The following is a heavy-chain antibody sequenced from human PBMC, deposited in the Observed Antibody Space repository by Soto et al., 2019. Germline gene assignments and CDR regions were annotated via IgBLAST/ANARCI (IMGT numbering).Heavy chain of an antibody. CDR3: TNDRPWFGRATEDY. CDR2: ISDTGHT. CDR1: GVLFRSFA. V-gene: IGHV3-23*01. J-gene: IGHJ4*02. D-gene: IGHD3-10*01. Sequence: EVQLLESGGGLVQPGGSLRLSCAASGVLFRSFAMSWVRQAPGKGLEWVSGISDTGHTYYADSVMGRLTISRDNSKNTLYLQMPTLRAKATAIYYCTNDRPWFGRATEDYWGQGILVTVSS.